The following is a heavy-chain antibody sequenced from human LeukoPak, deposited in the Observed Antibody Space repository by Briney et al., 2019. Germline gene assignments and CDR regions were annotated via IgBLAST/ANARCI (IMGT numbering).Heavy chain of an antibody. D-gene: IGHD6-19*01. J-gene: IGHJ4*02. CDR3: AKVRAPSGWFNSDY. Sequence: GGSLRLSCAASGSTFSNYVMSWVRQAPGKGLEWVSGISGSGDSTYYADSVKGRFTISRDNSKNTLYLQMNSLRVEDTATYYCAKVRAPSGWFNSDYWGQGTLVTVSS. CDR1: GSTFSNYV. V-gene: IGHV3-23*01. CDR2: ISGSGDST.